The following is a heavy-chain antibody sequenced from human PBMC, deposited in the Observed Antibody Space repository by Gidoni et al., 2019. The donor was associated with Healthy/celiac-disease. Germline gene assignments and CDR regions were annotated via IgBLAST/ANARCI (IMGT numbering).Heavy chain of an antibody. D-gene: IGHD2-15*01. CDR2: SIPILGIA. Sequence: QVQLVQSGAEVKKPGSSVKVSCKASGGTFRSYPISWGRQAPGQGLEWMGRSIPILGIANCAKKFKGRVTITADKYTSTAYMELSSLRSEDTAVYYCARESGSVLENWFDPWGQGTLVTVSS. J-gene: IGHJ5*02. V-gene: IGHV1-69*04. CDR1: GGTFRSYP. CDR3: ARESGSVLENWFDP.